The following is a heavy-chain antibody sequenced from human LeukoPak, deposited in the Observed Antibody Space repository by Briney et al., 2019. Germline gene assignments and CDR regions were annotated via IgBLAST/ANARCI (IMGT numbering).Heavy chain of an antibody. CDR2: INPSGGST. V-gene: IGHV1-46*01. D-gene: IGHD3-10*01. CDR1: GYTFTSYY. J-gene: IGHJ3*02. CDR3: ARAGVITMVRGVIINDAFDI. Sequence: ASVKVSCKASGYTFTSYYMHWVRQAPGQGLEWMGIINPSGGSTSYAQKFQGRVTMTRDMSTSTVYMELSSLRSEDTAVYYCARAGVITMVRGVIINDAFDIWGQGTMVTVSS.